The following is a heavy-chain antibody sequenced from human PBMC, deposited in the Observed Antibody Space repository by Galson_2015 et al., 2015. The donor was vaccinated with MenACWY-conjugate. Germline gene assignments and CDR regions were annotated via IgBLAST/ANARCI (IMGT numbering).Heavy chain of an antibody. CDR1: GFTFSSHA. CDR2: ITTTGETA. D-gene: IGHD2-2*01. CDR3: ARDMPGGFMPDF. Sequence: LRLSCATSGFTFSSHALNWVRQAPGEGLKWVSSITTTGETAYYADSVKGRFTISRDTSKNTVYLQMNSLRADDTAIYYCARDMPGGFMPDFWGQGTLVTVSS. J-gene: IGHJ4*02. V-gene: IGHV3-23*01.